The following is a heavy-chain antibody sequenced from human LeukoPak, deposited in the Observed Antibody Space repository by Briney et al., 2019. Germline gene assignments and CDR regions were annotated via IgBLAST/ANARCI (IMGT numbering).Heavy chain of an antibody. D-gene: IGHD3-3*01. J-gene: IGHJ4*02. CDR3: AKSLRFLEWLLEDYLDY. Sequence: GGSLRLSCAASGFTFSNYAMGWVRQPPRTRLEWVSSITHSGDNTYYADSVKGRFTISRDNSKNTLYLQMNSLRAEDTAVYYCAKSLRFLEWLLEDYLDYWGQGTLVTVSS. CDR2: ITHSGDNT. V-gene: IGHV3-23*01. CDR1: GFTFSNYA.